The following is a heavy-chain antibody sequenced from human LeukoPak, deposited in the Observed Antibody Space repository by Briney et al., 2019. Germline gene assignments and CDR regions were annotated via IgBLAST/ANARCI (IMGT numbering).Heavy chain of an antibody. CDR1: GYSISSGYC. Sequence: WETLSLTCTVSGYSISSGYCWGCIRQPPGKGLERIGSIYHSGSTYYNPSLKSRVTISVDTSKNQFSLKLSSVTAADTAVYYCARERQQLKPYYFDYWGQGTLVTVSS. D-gene: IGHD6-13*01. J-gene: IGHJ4*02. CDR2: IYHSGST. V-gene: IGHV4-38-2*02. CDR3: ARERQQLKPYYFDY.